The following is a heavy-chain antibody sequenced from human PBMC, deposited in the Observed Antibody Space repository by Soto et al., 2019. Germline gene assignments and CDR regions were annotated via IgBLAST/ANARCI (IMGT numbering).Heavy chain of an antibody. D-gene: IGHD1-1*01. V-gene: IGHV3-23*01. CDR3: AKDEDWNDLLWFGA. CDR2: ISGSGDSI. J-gene: IGHJ5*02. Sequence: GGSLRLSCAAFGFTFSNYAMSWVRQAPGKGLEWVSAISGSGDSIYYADSVRGRFTISRDNSKNTLYLQMNSLRAEDTAVYYCAKDEDWNDLLWFGAWGQGTLVTVSS. CDR1: GFTFSNYA.